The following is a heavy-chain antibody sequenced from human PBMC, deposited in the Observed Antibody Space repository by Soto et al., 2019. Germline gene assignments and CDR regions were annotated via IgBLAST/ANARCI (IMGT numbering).Heavy chain of an antibody. D-gene: IGHD5-18*01. J-gene: IGHJ4*02. Sequence: GGSVRLSCAASGFTFSSFALSWVRQAPGKGLEWVSAISGSGDDTDYVDSVKGRFTISRDNSKNTLYLQMNSLRAEDTAVYYCAGPGYSSQDYWGQGALVTVSS. CDR2: ISGSGDDT. CDR3: AGPGYSSQDY. V-gene: IGHV3-23*01. CDR1: GFTFSSFA.